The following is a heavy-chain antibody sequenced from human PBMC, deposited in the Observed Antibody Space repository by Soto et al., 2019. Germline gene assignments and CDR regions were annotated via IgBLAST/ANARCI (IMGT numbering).Heavy chain of an antibody. Sequence: PGGSLRLSCAASVFTFINAWMSWVRQAPGKGLECVGRIKSKTDCGTTDYAAPVKGRFNISRDDSKNTLYLQMNSVKTEDTAVYYCNTSDLGSYYYGMEVWCQGTMVTVSS. CDR2: IKSKTDCGTT. CDR3: NTSDLGSYYYGMEV. V-gene: IGHV3-15*01. CDR1: VFTFINAW. J-gene: IGHJ6*02. D-gene: IGHD3-16*01.